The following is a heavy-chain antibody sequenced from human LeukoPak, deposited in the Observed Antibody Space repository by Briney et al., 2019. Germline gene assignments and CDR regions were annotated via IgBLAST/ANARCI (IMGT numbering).Heavy chain of an antibody. D-gene: IGHD2-2*01. CDR3: TTDLNLLVVVPAQSFDY. V-gene: IGHV3-15*01. CDR1: GFTFSNAW. CDR2: IKSKTDGGTT. J-gene: IGHJ4*02. Sequence: GGSLRLSCAASGFTFSNAWMSWVRQAPGKGLEWVGRIKSKTDGGTTDYAATVKGRFTISRDDSKNTLYLQMNSLKTEDTAVYYCTTDLNLLVVVPAQSFDYWGQGTLVTVSS.